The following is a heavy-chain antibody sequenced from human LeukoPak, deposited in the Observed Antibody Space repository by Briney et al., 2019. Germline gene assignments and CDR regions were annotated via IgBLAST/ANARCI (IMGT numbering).Heavy chain of an antibody. CDR1: GGSFSGYY. V-gene: IGHV4-34*01. CDR2: INHSGST. CDR3: ARQAGAAAVNWFDP. Sequence: SETLSLTCAVHGGSFSGYYWSWIRQPPGKGLEWIGEINHSGSTNYNPSLKSRHTISVDTSKNQFSLKLSSVTAADTAVYYCARQAGAAAVNWFDPWGQGTLVTVSS. J-gene: IGHJ5*02. D-gene: IGHD6-13*01.